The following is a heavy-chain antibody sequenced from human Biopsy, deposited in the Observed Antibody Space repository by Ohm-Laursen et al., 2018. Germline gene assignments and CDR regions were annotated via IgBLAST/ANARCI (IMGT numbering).Heavy chain of an antibody. J-gene: IGHJ5*02. D-gene: IGHD3-22*01. CDR2: IFYRGST. CDR3: ARDYDTSGYYYVS. V-gene: IGHV4-39*01. Sequence: SDTLSLTCTASGGSISNNNCYWGWIRQPPGKGLEWIGSIFYRGSTHYKPSLKSRVNISVDTSKNQFSLKLNSVTAADTAVYYCARDYDTSGYYYVSWGQGTLVTVSS. CDR1: GGSISNNNCY.